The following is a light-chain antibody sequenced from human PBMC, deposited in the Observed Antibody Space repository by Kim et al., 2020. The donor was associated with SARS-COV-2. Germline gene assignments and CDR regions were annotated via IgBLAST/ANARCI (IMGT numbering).Light chain of an antibody. Sequence: SEAVGDRVTIPCRASQSISNWLAWYQQKPGRAPKLLFYKASNLESGVPSRFSGSGSGTEFTLTISSLQPDDFATYYCQQYSNYPYTFGQGTKLEI. CDR1: QSISNW. V-gene: IGKV1-5*03. CDR3: QQYSNYPYT. CDR2: KAS. J-gene: IGKJ2*01.